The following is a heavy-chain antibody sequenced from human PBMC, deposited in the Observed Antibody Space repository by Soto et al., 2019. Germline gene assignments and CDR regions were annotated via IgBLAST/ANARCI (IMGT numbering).Heavy chain of an antibody. Sequence: QVQLVESGGGVVQPGRSLRLSCAASGFTFSSYGMHWVRQAPGKGLEWVAVISYDGSNKYYADSVKGRFTISRDNSKNTLYLQMNSLRAEDTAVYYCAKELFLGRVPAAMLVAGMDVW. V-gene: IGHV3-30*18. D-gene: IGHD2-2*01. J-gene: IGHJ6*01. CDR3: AKELFLGRVPAAMLVAGMDV. CDR2: ISYDGSNK. CDR1: GFTFSSYG.